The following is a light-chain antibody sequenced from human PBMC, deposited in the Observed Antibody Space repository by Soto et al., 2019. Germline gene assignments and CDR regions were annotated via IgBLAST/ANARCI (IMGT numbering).Light chain of an antibody. J-gene: IGKJ1*01. CDR3: QQYDSYSLRT. CDR2: KAS. CDR1: QTITTS. V-gene: IGKV1-5*03. Sequence: DIQMTQSPSTLSASVGDRVTITCRASQTITTSLAWYQQKPGKAPKLLIYKASSLESGVPSRFSGSGSGTEFTLTISSLQPDDCATYYCQQYDSYSLRTFGQGTRVEI.